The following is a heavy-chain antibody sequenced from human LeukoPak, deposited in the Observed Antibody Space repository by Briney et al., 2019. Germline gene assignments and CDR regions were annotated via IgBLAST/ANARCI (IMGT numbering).Heavy chain of an antibody. D-gene: IGHD2-15*01. V-gene: IGHV4-39*01. Sequence: SETLSLTCTVSGGSIISSDYHWGWVRQPPGTGLEWTGTISYSGNTDYNPSLRSRVTISVDTSNNQFSLRLGSVTAADTAVYHCARHCCSGPAKRVFDIWGQGTMVTVSS. CDR2: ISYSGNT. CDR1: GGSIISSDYH. J-gene: IGHJ3*02. CDR3: ARHCCSGPAKRVFDI.